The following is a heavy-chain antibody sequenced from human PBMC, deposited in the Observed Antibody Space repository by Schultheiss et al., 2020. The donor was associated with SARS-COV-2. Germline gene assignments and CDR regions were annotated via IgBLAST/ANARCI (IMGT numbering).Heavy chain of an antibody. J-gene: IGHJ6*02. CDR3: ARDQLYGIDV. Sequence: GGSLRLSCAASGFTFSKYALSWVRQAPGKGLEWVSLVSGSGDMAYYADSVKGRFTISRDNSKNTLYLQMNSLRAEDTAVYYCARDQLYGIDVWGQGTTVTVSS. CDR1: GFTFSKYA. V-gene: IGHV3-23*01. CDR2: VSGSGDMA. D-gene: IGHD2-2*01.